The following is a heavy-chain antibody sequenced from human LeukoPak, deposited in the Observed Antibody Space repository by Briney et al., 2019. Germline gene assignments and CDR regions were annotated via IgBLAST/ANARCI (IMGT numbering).Heavy chain of an antibody. CDR3: ARCRYNSSPDF. CDR2: ISSSGDHT. J-gene: IGHJ4*02. V-gene: IGHV3-11*03. Sequence: GGSLRLSCAASGFTFRDYWVSWIRQTPGKGLEWVSYISSSGDHTNYADSVRGRFTISRDNAKNSLYLQMNSLRAEDTAVYYCARCRYNSSPDFWGQGTLVTVSS. CDR1: GFTFRDYW. D-gene: IGHD6-13*01.